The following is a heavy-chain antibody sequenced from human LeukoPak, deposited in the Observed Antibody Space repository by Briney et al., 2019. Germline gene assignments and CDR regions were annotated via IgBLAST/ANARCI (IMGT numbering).Heavy chain of an antibody. V-gene: IGHV3-21*01. Sequence: GGSLRLSCAASGFTFSRYSMNWVRQAPGKGLEWVSSISGSSIYKYYADSVKGRFTISRDNAKNSLYLQMNSLRAEDTAVYYCARDFYDSSGYYYDYWGQGTLVTVSS. CDR3: ARDFYDSSGYYYDY. J-gene: IGHJ4*02. CDR2: ISGSSIYK. D-gene: IGHD3-22*01. CDR1: GFTFSRYS.